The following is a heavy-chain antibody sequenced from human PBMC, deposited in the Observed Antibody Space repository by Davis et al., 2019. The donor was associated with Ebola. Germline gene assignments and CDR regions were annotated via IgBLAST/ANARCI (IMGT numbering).Heavy chain of an antibody. CDR3: GKGDSSNKIDY. D-gene: IGHD6-19*01. CDR1: SDSITNNYFA. J-gene: IGHJ4*02. CDR2: IYSGGST. V-gene: IGHV4-30-4*08. Sequence: LRLSCSVSSDSITNNYFAWSWVRQTPGMGLEWIGHIYSGGSTYHNPSLGGRLTISVDTSKNQFSLRLTSVTAADTAVYYCGKGDSSNKIDYWGQGTLVTVSS.